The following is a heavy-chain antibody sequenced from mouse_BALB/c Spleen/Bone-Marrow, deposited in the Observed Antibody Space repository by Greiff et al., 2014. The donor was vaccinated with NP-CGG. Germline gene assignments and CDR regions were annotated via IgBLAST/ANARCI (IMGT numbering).Heavy chain of an antibody. J-gene: IGHJ1*01. CDR3: TRDDRSRWYFDV. D-gene: IGHD1-1*01. Sequence: QVQLKESGAELVRPGASVTLSCKASGYTFTDYEMHWVKQTPVHGLEWIGAIDPETGGTAYNQKFKGKATLTADKSSSTAYMELRSLTSEGSAVYYCTRDDRSRWYFDVWGAGTTVTVSS. CDR1: GYTFTDYE. CDR2: IDPETGGT. V-gene: IGHV1-15*01.